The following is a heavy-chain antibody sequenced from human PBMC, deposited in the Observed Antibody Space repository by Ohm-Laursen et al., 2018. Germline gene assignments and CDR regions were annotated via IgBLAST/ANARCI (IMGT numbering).Heavy chain of an antibody. D-gene: IGHD2-8*01. Sequence: SLRLSCAASGFTFSSYAMSWVRQAPGKGLEWVSAISGSGGSTYYADSVKGRFTISRDNSKNTLYLQMNSLRAEDTAVYYCAKEGSYCTNGVCYMEAFDIWGQGTMVTVSS. CDR2: ISGSGGST. CDR3: AKEGSYCTNGVCYMEAFDI. CDR1: GFTFSSYA. J-gene: IGHJ3*02. V-gene: IGHV3-23*01.